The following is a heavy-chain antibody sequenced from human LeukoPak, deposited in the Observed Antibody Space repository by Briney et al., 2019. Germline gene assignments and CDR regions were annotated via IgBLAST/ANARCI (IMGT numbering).Heavy chain of an antibody. Sequence: GGSLRLSCAASGFSFSSYAMNWVRQAPGKGLEWVSAISGSGDITYYADSVKGRFTISRDNSKNTLYLQMNNLRADDTAVYYCAKDPAIVLVPAAIGLDPWGQGALVTVSS. V-gene: IGHV3-23*01. CDR1: GFSFSSYA. J-gene: IGHJ5*02. CDR2: ISGSGDIT. CDR3: AKDPAIVLVPAAIGLDP. D-gene: IGHD2-2*01.